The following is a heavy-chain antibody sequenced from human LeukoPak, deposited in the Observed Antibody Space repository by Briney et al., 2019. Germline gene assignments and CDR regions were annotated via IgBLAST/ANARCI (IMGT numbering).Heavy chain of an antibody. CDR1: GFTFSSYA. CDR3: AKDGSGWYFVY. J-gene: IGHJ4*02. V-gene: IGHV3-23*01. D-gene: IGHD6-19*01. CDR2: ISGSGGST. Sequence: GGSLRLSCAASGFTFSSYAMSWVRQAPGEGLEWVSAISGSGGSTYYADSVKGRFTISRDNSKNTLYLQMNSLRAEDTAVYYCAKDGSGWYFVYWGQGTLVTVSS.